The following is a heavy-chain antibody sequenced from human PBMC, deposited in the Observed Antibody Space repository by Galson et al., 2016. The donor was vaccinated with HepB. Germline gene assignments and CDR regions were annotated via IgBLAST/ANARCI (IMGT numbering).Heavy chain of an antibody. D-gene: IGHD1-26*01. CDR3: ARGSDVGWETPVY. CDR2: IRVTRDT. CDR1: DGSISSGNYY. Sequence: TLSLTCAVSDGSISSGNYYWSWLRQPAGKGLEWIGRIRVTRDTDYNPSLKSRVTISADTSKNQFSLKLTSVTAADSAVYYCARGSDVGWETPVYWGQGTRVTVSS. J-gene: IGHJ4*02. V-gene: IGHV4-61*02.